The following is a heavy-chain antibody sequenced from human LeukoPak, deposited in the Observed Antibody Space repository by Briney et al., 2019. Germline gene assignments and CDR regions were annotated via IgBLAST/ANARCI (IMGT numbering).Heavy chain of an antibody. Sequence: SVKVSCKASGGTFISYAISWVRQAPGQGLEWMGGIIPIFGTANYAQKFQGRVTITADESTSTAYMELSSLRSEDTAVYYCARVMVYAIFKGYFDYWGQGTLVTVSS. D-gene: IGHD2-8*01. J-gene: IGHJ4*02. CDR1: GGTFISYA. CDR3: ARVMVYAIFKGYFDY. V-gene: IGHV1-69*13. CDR2: IIPIFGTA.